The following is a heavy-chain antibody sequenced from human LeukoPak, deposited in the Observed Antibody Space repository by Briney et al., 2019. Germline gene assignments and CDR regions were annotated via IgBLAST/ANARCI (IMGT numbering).Heavy chain of an antibody. CDR3: ARAHSGYDSPLDY. CDR2: MNPNSGNT. CDR1: GYTFTSYD. D-gene: IGHD5-12*01. V-gene: IGHV1-8*01. Sequence: ASVKVSCKASGYTFTSYDINWVRQATGQGLEWTGWMNPNSGNTGYAQKFQGRVTMTRNTSISTAYMELSSLRSEDTAVYYCARAHSGYDSPLDYWGQGTLVTVSS. J-gene: IGHJ4*02.